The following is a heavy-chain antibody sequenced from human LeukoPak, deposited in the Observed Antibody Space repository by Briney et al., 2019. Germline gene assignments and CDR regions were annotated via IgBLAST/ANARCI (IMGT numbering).Heavy chain of an antibody. CDR2: IGFAGDT. CDR3: ARGNILTGYEY. D-gene: IGHD3-9*01. J-gene: IGHJ4*02. CDR1: GFTFSSYD. V-gene: IGHV3-13*04. Sequence: GGSLRLSCAASGFTFSSYDTHWVRQATGKGLEWVSAIGFAGDTYYTGSVKGRFTISRENAKKSLYLQMNSLRAGDAAVYYCARGNILTGYEYWGQGTLVTVFS.